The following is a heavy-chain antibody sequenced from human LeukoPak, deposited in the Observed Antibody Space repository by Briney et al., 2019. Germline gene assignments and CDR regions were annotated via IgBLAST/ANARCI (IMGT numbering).Heavy chain of an antibody. J-gene: IGHJ4*02. CDR3: ARGILVGATN. CDR2: INHSGST. V-gene: IGHV4-34*01. CDR1: GGSFSGYY. Sequence: PSETLSLTCAVYGGSFSGYYWSWIRQPPGKGLEWIGEINHSGSTDYNPSLKSRVTISVDTSKNQFSPKLSSVTAADTAVYYCARGILVGATNWGQGTLVTVSS. D-gene: IGHD1-26*01.